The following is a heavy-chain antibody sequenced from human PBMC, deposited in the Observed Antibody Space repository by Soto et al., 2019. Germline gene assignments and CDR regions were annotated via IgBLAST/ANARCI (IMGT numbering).Heavy chain of an antibody. J-gene: IGHJ4*02. CDR2: ISWNSGSI. D-gene: IGHD6-6*01. CDR1: GFTFDDYA. Sequence: GXSMRLSCAASGFTFDDYAMHWVRQDPGKGLEWVSGISWNSGSIGYADSVKGRFTISRDNAKNSLYLQMNSLRAEDTALYYCAKAIVEYSSYCPDYCGQGTLVTXSS. CDR3: AKAIVEYSSYCPDY. V-gene: IGHV3-9*01.